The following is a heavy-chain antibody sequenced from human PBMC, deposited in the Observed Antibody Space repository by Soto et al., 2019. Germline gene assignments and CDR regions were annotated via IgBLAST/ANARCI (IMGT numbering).Heavy chain of an antibody. D-gene: IGHD2-15*01. J-gene: IGHJ6*02. CDR1: GGSISSYY. CDR2: IYTSGST. Sequence: KPSETLSLTCTVSGGSISSYYWSWIRQPAGKGLEWIGRIYTSGSTNYNPSLKSRVTMSVDTSKNQFSLKLSSVTAADTAVYYCARDSGYCSGGSCVSETYYYYYGMDVWGQGTTVTVSS. V-gene: IGHV4-4*07. CDR3: ARDSGYCSGGSCVSETYYYYYGMDV.